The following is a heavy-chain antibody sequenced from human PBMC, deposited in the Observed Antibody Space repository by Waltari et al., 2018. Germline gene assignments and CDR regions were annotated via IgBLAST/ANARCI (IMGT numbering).Heavy chain of an antibody. Sequence: QVQLQQWGAGLLKPSETLSLTCAVYGGSFSGYYWSWTRQPPGKGLEWIGEINHSGSTNYNPSLKRRVTISVDTSKNQFSLRLSSVTAADTAVYYCANQLTTYGDYVFWSQGTLVTVSS. CDR1: GGSFSGYY. CDR2: INHSGST. J-gene: IGHJ4*02. V-gene: IGHV4-34*01. D-gene: IGHD4-17*01. CDR3: ANQLTTYGDYVF.